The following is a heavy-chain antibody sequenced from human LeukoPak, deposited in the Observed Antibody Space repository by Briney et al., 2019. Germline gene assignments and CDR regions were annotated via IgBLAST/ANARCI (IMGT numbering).Heavy chain of an antibody. Sequence: SSETLSLTCTVSGGSISSYYWSWIRQPPGKGLEWIGYIYYSGSTNYNPSLKSRVTISVDTSKNQFSLKLSSVTAADTAVYYCARDQYYYGSGDYWGQGTLVTVSS. CDR2: IYYSGST. CDR1: GGSISSYY. V-gene: IGHV4-59*01. CDR3: ARDQYYYGSGDY. D-gene: IGHD3-10*01. J-gene: IGHJ4*02.